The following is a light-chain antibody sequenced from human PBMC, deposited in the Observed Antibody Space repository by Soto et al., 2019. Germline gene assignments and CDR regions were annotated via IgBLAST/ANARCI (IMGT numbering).Light chain of an antibody. V-gene: IGKV1-5*01. CDR1: QSISSW. Sequence: DIQMTQSPSTLSASVGDRVTITCRASQSISSWLAWYQQKPGKAPKLLICDASSLESGVPSRFSGSGSGTEFTLTISSPQPDDFSTYYCQQYNSYSPLTFGGGTQVEIK. CDR3: QQYNSYSPLT. J-gene: IGKJ4*01. CDR2: DAS.